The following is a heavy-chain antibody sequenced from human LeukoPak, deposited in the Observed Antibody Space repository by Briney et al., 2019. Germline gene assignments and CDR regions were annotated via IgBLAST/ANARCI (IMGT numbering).Heavy chain of an antibody. V-gene: IGHV3-7*01. J-gene: IGHJ6*03. CDR1: GFTFSNYW. CDR3: ARVASVHYYDSSGFGYYYYYMDV. D-gene: IGHD3-22*01. CDR2: IEQDGSEK. Sequence: GGSLRLSCAASGFTFSNYWMTWVRQAPGKGLEWVANIEQDGSEKYYVDSVKGRFTISRDNAKNSLNLQINSLRAEDTAVYYCARVASVHYYDSSGFGYYYYYMDVWGKGTTVTVSS.